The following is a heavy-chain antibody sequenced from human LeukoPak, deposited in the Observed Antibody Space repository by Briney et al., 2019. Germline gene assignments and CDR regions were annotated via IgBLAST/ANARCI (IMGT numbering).Heavy chain of an antibody. J-gene: IGHJ4*02. V-gene: IGHV3-30*18. D-gene: IGHD3-22*01. CDR1: GFTFSSYG. Sequence: GGSLRLSCAASGFTFSSYGMHWVRQAPGKGLEWLAVISYDGSNKYYADSVKGRFTISRDNSKNTLYLQMNSLRAEDTAVYYCAKPGGDSSGGDRDWGQGTLVTVSS. CDR2: ISYDGSNK. CDR3: AKPGGDSSGGDRD.